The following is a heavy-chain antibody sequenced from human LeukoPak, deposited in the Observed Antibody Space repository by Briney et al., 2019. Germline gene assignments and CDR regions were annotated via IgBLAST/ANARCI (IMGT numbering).Heavy chain of an antibody. CDR3: AVSSGCYYSRFDY. Sequence: GRSLRFSCAASGFTFRSYGMHWVRQAPGKGLEWVAVISYDGSNKYYADSVKGRFTISRDNSKSTLYLQMNSLRAEDTAVYYCAVSSGCYYSRFDYWGQGTLVTVSS. J-gene: IGHJ4*02. D-gene: IGHD3-22*01. CDR1: GFTFRSYG. CDR2: ISYDGSNK. V-gene: IGHV3-30*03.